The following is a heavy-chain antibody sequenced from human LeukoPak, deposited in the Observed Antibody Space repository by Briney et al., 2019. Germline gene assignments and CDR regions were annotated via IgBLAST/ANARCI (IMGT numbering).Heavy chain of an antibody. CDR1: GYTFTSYG. V-gene: IGHV1-18*01. J-gene: IGHJ5*02. CDR3: ARVGARIAAINWFDP. D-gene: IGHD6-6*01. Sequence: ASVKVSCKASGYTFTSYGISWVRQAPGQGLEWMGWISAYNGNTNYAQKLQGRVTMTRDTSISTAYMELSRLRSDDTAVYYCARVGARIAAINWFDPWGQGTLVTVSS. CDR2: ISAYNGNT.